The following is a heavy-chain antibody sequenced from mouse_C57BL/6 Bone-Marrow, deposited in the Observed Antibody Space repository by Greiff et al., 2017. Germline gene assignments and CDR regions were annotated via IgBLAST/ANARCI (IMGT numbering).Heavy chain of an antibody. V-gene: IGHV1-64*01. CDR2: IHPNSGST. D-gene: IGHD4-1*01. CDR3: ARERSGAWFAY. J-gene: IGHJ3*01. Sequence: QVQLQQPGAELVKPGASVKLSCKASGYTFTSYWMHWVKQRPGQGLEWSGMIHPNSGSTNYNEKFKSKATLTVDKSSSTAYMQLSSLTSEDSAVYYCARERSGAWFAYWGQGTLVTVSA. CDR1: GYTFTSYW.